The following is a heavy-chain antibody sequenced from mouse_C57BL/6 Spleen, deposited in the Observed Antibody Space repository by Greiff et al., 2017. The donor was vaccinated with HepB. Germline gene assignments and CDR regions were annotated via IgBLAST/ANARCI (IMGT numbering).Heavy chain of an antibody. Sequence: EVQLQESGPGLAKPSQPLSLTCSVTGYSITSDYLNWIRKFPGNKLEYIGYISYSGSTYYNPSLKSRISITRDTSKNQYYLQLNSVTTEDTATYYCARFYSNYWYFDVWGTGTTVTVSS. CDR3: ARFYSNYWYFDV. CDR1: GYSITSDY. D-gene: IGHD2-5*01. V-gene: IGHV3-8*01. CDR2: ISYSGST. J-gene: IGHJ1*03.